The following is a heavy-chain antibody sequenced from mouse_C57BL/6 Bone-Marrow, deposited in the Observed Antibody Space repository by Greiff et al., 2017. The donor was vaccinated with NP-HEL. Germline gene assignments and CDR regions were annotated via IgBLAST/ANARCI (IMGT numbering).Heavy chain of an antibody. V-gene: IGHV5-6*01. Sequence: EVHLVESGGDLVKPGGSLKLSCAASGFTFSSYGMSWVRQTPDKRLEWVATISSGGSYTYYPDSVKGRFTISQDTAKNTLYLQMSSLKSEDTAMYYCASSLFITTVVAFDDWGQGTTLTVSS. CDR3: ASSLFITTVVAFDD. CDR2: ISSGGSYT. J-gene: IGHJ2*01. D-gene: IGHD1-1*01. CDR1: GFTFSSYG.